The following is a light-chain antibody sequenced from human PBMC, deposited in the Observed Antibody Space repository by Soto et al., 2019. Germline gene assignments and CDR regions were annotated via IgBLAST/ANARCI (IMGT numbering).Light chain of an antibody. V-gene: IGKV1-5*03. Sequence: DIQMTQSPSTLSASVGDRVTITCRASQSISSWLAWYQQKPGKAPKLLIYKASSLESGVPSRFSGSGSGTEFTRTINSLQPDDFATYYCQQYNTYATFGQGTKVEIK. CDR1: QSISSW. CDR2: KAS. J-gene: IGKJ1*01. CDR3: QQYNTYAT.